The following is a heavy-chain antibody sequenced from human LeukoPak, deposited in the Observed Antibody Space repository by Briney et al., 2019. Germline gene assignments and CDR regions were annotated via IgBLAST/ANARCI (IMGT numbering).Heavy chain of an antibody. CDR2: IIPIFGTA. Sequence: SVKVSCKASGGTFSSYAISWVRQAPGQGLEWMGGIIPIFGTANYAQKFQGRVTITADESTSTAYMELSSLRSEDTAVYYCASFPISYYYGKDVWGQGTTVTVSS. J-gene: IGHJ6*02. CDR1: GGTFSSYA. V-gene: IGHV1-69*13. D-gene: IGHD5-12*01. CDR3: ASFPISYYYGKDV.